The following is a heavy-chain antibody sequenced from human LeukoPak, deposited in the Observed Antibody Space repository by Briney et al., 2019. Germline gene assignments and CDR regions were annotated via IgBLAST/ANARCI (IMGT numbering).Heavy chain of an antibody. CDR2: IYYTGST. Sequence: PSETLSLTCTVSGGSISSSSYYWGWIRQPPGKGLEWIGYIYYTGSTYYNPSLKSRVTISVDTSKNQFSLKLSSVTAADTAVYYCARAVYDISGYYYFDYWGQGTLVTVSS. V-gene: IGHV4-31*03. D-gene: IGHD3-22*01. CDR1: GGSISSSSYY. CDR3: ARAVYDISGYYYFDY. J-gene: IGHJ4*02.